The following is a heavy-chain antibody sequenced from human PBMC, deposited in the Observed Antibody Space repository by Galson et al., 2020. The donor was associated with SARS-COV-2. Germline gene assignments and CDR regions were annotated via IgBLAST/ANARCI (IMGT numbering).Heavy chain of an antibody. J-gene: IGHJ2*01. CDR2: IWYDGSNK. CDR3: ASGYCSGGSCYSQDWYFDL. Sequence: GGSLRLSCAASGFTFSSYGMHWVRQAPGKGLEWVAVIWYDGSNKYYADSVKGRFTISRDNSKNTLYLQMNSLRAEDTAVYYCASGYCSGGSCYSQDWYFDLWGRGTLVTVSS. CDR1: GFTFSSYG. D-gene: IGHD2-15*01. V-gene: IGHV3-33*01.